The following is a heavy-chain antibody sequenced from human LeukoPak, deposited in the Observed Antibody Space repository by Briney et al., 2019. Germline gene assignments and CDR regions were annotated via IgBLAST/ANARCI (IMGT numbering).Heavy chain of an antibody. D-gene: IGHD3-10*01. Sequence: GGSLRLSCTASGFTFSTYSMNWVRQAPGKGLEWVSYISSSGSTKYYADSVKGGFTFSRDNARNSLYMQMNRLRAEDTAVYYCPRQDAYPYGFPPFDYWGQGTLVTVSS. CDR2: ISSSGSTK. CDR1: GFTFSTYS. CDR3: PRQDAYPYGFPPFDY. J-gene: IGHJ4*02. V-gene: IGHV3-48*04.